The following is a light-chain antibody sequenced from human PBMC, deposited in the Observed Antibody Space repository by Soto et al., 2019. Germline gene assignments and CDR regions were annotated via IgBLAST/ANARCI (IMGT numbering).Light chain of an antibody. CDR3: SPYSSGSTLGV. V-gene: IGLV2-14*01. CDR1: SSDIGSYKY. Sequence: QSALTQPASVSGSPGQSITIACTGTSSDIGSYKYVSWYQHHPGKVPQLLIYEVSNRPSGVSSRFSASKSGNTASLTISGLQAEDEADYYCSPYSSGSTLGVFGGGTKLTVL. J-gene: IGLJ3*02. CDR2: EVS.